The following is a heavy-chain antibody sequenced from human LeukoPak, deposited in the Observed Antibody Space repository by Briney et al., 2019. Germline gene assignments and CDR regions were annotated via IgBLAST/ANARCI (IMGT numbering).Heavy chain of an antibody. CDR2: IGGSGDST. D-gene: IGHD3-22*01. Sequence: PGGSLRLSCAGSGFTFSNYAMSWVRQAPGKGLEWVSGIGGSGDSTYYGDSVKGRFTISRDNSKNTLYLQMNRLRAEDTAVYYCARHPLWHYDSTHPYYFDYWGQGTLVTVSS. J-gene: IGHJ4*02. CDR3: ARHPLWHYDSTHPYYFDY. CDR1: GFTFSNYA. V-gene: IGHV3-23*01.